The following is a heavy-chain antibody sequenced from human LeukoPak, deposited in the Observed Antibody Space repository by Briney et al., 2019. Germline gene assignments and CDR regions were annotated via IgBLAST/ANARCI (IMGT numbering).Heavy chain of an antibody. CDR3: ARVDSSSWFFQR. D-gene: IGHD6-13*01. Sequence: GGSLRLSCAASGFTFSSYWMSWVREAPGKGLEWVANIKEEGSDKYYVDSVKGRFTISRDNAKNSLYLQMNSLRAEDTAVYYCARVDSSSWFFQRWGQGTLVTVFS. CDR1: GFTFSSYW. J-gene: IGHJ1*01. CDR2: IKEEGSDK. V-gene: IGHV3-7*01.